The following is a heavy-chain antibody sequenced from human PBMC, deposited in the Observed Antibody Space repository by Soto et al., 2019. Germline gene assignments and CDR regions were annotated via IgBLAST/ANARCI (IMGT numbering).Heavy chain of an antibody. Sequence: QLQLQESGPGLVKPSETLPLTCTVSGGSISSGSSYWGWIRQPPGKGLEWIGNIYYIGNTYYNPSLKSRVTMSIDSSKTQFSLKLNSVTTADTAVYDCGAQDYGAKGYYFETWGQGILVTVSS. CDR2: IYYIGNT. J-gene: IGHJ4*02. V-gene: IGHV4-39*01. D-gene: IGHD4-17*01. CDR3: GAQDYGAKGYYFET. CDR1: GGSISSGSSY.